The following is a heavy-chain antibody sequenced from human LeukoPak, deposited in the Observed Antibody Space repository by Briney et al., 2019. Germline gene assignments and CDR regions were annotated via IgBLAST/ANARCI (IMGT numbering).Heavy chain of an antibody. CDR2: FDPEDGEP. Sequence: ASVKVSCQVSGNSLSETSMHWVRQAPGQWLEWMGGFDPEDGEPIFAQRFQGRFSMTEDTSADTAYMELSSLRPEDTAVYYCATADKWEPLDYWGQGTLVTVSS. V-gene: IGHV1-24*01. D-gene: IGHD1-26*01. CDR1: GNSLSETS. CDR3: ATADKWEPLDY. J-gene: IGHJ4*02.